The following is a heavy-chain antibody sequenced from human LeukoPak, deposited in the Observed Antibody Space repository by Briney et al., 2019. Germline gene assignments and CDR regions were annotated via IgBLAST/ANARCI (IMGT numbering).Heavy chain of an antibody. Sequence: ASVKVSCKASGYTFTSYGISWVRQAPGQGLEWMGWISAYNGNTNYAQKLQGRVTMTTDTSTSTAYMELRSLRSDDTAVYYCARGPYYDSSGDERPLGYWGQGTLVTVSS. CDR2: ISAYNGNT. CDR1: GYTFTSYG. J-gene: IGHJ4*02. D-gene: IGHD3-22*01. CDR3: ARGPYYDSSGDERPLGY. V-gene: IGHV1-18*01.